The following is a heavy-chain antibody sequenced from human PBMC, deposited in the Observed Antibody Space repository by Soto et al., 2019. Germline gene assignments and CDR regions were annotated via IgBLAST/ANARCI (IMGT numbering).Heavy chain of an antibody. CDR2: INAGSGNT. Sequence: QVQLVQSGAEVKRPGASVKLSCKASGYTFTKYAIHWVRQAPGQGLEWMGWINAGSGNTKYSQKFQGRVTATRDTSGTTFYMALSSLRFEDTAVYYCARVEGYCTGGVCYRWFYPWGQGSLVTVAS. J-gene: IGHJ5*02. CDR3: ARVEGYCTGGVCYRWFYP. CDR1: GYTFTKYA. V-gene: IGHV1-3*01. D-gene: IGHD2-8*02.